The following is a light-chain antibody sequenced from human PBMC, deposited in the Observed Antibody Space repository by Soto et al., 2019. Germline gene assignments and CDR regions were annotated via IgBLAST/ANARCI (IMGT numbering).Light chain of an antibody. CDR3: SSYAGSSNV. J-gene: IGLJ1*01. V-gene: IGLV2-8*01. Sequence: QSVLTQPPSASGTPGQRVTISCSGSSSNIGRNAVNWYQQHPGKAPKLMIYEVNKRPSGVPDRFSGSKSGNTASLTVSGLQAGDEADYYCSSYAGSSNVFGTGTKVTVL. CDR1: SSNIGRNA. CDR2: EVN.